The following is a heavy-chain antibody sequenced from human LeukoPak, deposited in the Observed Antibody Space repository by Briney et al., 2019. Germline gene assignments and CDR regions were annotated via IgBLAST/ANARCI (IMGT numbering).Heavy chain of an antibody. CDR2: IYSGGST. D-gene: IGHD1-1*01. CDR3: ARDLNWETY. CDR1: GFTVSSNY. Sequence: GGSLRLSCAASGFTVSSNYMSWVRQAPGKGLEWVSVIYSGGSTHYPDSVKGRFTISRDNSRNTLYLQMNSLRAEDTAVYYCARDLNWETYWGQGTLVTVSS. V-gene: IGHV3-66*01. J-gene: IGHJ4*02.